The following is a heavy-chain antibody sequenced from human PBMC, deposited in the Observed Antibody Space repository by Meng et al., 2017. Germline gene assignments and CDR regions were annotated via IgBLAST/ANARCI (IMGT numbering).Heavy chain of an antibody. CDR1: GYTFTGYY. D-gene: IGHD3-10*01. V-gene: IGHV1-2*06. CDR2: INPNSGGT. Sequence: QVEWVQSGAEVKKPGASVKVSCKASGYTFTGYYMHWVRQAPGQGLEWMGRINPNSGGTNYAQKFQGRVTMTRDTSISTAYMELSRLRSDDTAVYYCARMNYGSGSRRLDYWGQGTLVTVSS. J-gene: IGHJ4*02. CDR3: ARMNYGSGSRRLDY.